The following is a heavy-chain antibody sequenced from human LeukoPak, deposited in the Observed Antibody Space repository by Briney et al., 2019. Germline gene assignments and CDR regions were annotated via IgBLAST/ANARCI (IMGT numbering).Heavy chain of an antibody. CDR2: INHSGTA. Sequence: SETLSLTCAVYRGSFSGYYWTWIRQSPGKGLEWIGEINHSGTANYNPSLKSRVTISIDTSKNQFSLKLSSVTAADTAVYYCARGPTIDYDILTVYYYFDYWGQGTLVTVSS. D-gene: IGHD3-9*01. V-gene: IGHV4-34*01. CDR3: ARGPTIDYDILTVYYYFDY. J-gene: IGHJ4*02. CDR1: RGSFSGYY.